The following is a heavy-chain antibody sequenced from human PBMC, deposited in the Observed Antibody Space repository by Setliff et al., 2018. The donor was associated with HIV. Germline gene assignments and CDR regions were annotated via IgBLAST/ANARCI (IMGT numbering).Heavy chain of an antibody. CDR2: IYYSGST. D-gene: IGHD6-13*01. Sequence: SETLSLTCTVSGGSISSNSYYWGWFRQPPGKGLEWIGSIYYSGSTYYTPSLKSRVTISVDTSQNQFSLKLNSVAAAETAVYYCARRGIAAAGSDSRGQGTLVTVSS. J-gene: IGHJ4*02. CDR1: GGSISSNSYY. CDR3: ARRGIAAAGSDS. V-gene: IGHV4-39*01.